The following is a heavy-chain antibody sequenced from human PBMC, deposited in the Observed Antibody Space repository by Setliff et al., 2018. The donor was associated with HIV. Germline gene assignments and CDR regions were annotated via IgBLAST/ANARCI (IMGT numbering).Heavy chain of an antibody. CDR3: ARGVRDNSGWSSYYFDY. V-gene: IGHV4-34*01. CDR1: GGSFSGYY. CDR2: INHSGST. D-gene: IGHD6-19*01. J-gene: IGHJ4*02. Sequence: SETLSLTCAVYGGSFSGYYWSWIRQPPGKGLEWIGEINHSGSTNYNPSLKSRVTISVDTSKNQFSLKLSSVTAADTAVYYCARGVRDNSGWSSYYFDYWGQGTLVTVSS.